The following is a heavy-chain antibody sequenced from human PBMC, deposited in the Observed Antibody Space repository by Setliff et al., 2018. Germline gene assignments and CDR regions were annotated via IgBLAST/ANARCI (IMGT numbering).Heavy chain of an antibody. Sequence: GASVKVSCKASGGTFSRSAISWVRQAPGQGLEWMGGTIPIFGSTNYAQKFQDRVTIITDESTSTAYMELRSLRTEDTAVYYCARQPSSGSYYNPRPYYFDYWGQGTLVTVSS. CDR1: GGTFSRSA. CDR3: ARQPSSGSYYNPRPYYFDY. J-gene: IGHJ4*02. D-gene: IGHD3-10*01. CDR2: TIPIFGST. V-gene: IGHV1-69*05.